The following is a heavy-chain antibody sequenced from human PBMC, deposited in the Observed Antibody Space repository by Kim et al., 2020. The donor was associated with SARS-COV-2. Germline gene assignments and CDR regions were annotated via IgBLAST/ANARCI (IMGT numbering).Heavy chain of an antibody. D-gene: IGHD3-10*01. V-gene: IGHV3-30*18. CDR1: GFTFSSYG. Sequence: GGSLRLSCAASGFTFSSYGMHWVRQAPGKGLEWVAVISYDGSNKYYADSVKGRFTISRDNSKNTLYLQMNSLRAEDTAVYYCAKESWNYYGSGSPKRVYYYGMDVWGQGTTVTVSS. J-gene: IGHJ6*02. CDR2: ISYDGSNK. CDR3: AKESWNYYGSGSPKRVYYYGMDV.